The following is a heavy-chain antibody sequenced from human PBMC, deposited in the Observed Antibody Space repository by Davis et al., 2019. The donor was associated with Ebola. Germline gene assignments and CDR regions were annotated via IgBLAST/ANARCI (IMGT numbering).Heavy chain of an antibody. Sequence: GESLKISCAASGFTFSDSTMHWVRQASGKGLAWVGRIRNKANSYATAFAASVKGRFTLSRDDSKNTAYLQMNSLKTEDTALYYCARETTGVNYYFYYGLDVWGKGTTVTVSS. CDR2: IRNKANSYAT. D-gene: IGHD1-1*01. CDR1: GFTFSDST. V-gene: IGHV3-73*01. CDR3: ARETTGVNYYFYYGLDV. J-gene: IGHJ6*04.